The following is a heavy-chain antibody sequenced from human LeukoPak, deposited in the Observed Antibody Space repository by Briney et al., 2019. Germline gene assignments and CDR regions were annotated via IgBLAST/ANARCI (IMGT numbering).Heavy chain of an antibody. V-gene: IGHV4-59*11. D-gene: IGHD5-12*01. Sequence: SETLSVTCTVSGGSISTHYWSWIRQPPGRGLEWIAYISYSGSTNYNPSLKSRVTISLDTSKNQFSLKLSSVTAADTAVYCCARGGMGGYDLDYWGQGTLVTVSS. CDR2: ISYSGST. CDR3: ARGGMGGYDLDY. CDR1: GGSISTHY. J-gene: IGHJ4*02.